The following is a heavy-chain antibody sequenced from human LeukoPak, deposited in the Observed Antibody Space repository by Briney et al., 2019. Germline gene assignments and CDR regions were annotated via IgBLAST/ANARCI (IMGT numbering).Heavy chain of an antibody. CDR3: ARSPPAAHAYFDS. CDR2: INHSEST. D-gene: IGHD6-13*01. Sequence: SETLSLTCAVYGGSFSGNYWSWIRQPPGKGLEWIGEINHSESTNYNPSLKSRVTISVDTSKKQFSLKLTSVTAADTAVYYCARSPPAAHAYFDSWGQGILVTVSS. V-gene: IGHV4-34*01. J-gene: IGHJ4*02. CDR1: GGSFSGNY.